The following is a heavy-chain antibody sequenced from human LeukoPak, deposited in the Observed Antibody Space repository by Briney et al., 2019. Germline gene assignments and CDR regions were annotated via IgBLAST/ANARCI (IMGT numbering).Heavy chain of an antibody. D-gene: IGHD3-16*01. CDR3: TRLMRRGGLNHWYSDL. J-gene: IGHJ2*01. Sequence: PGESLKISCKCSGYSLTNYWISWVRQMPGKGLEWMGRIDPSDSYTNYSPSFQGHVTISADKSISTAYLQWSSLKASDTAMYYCTRLMRRGGLNHWYSDLWGRGTLVTVSS. CDR2: IDPSDSYT. V-gene: IGHV5-10-1*01. CDR1: GYSLTNYW.